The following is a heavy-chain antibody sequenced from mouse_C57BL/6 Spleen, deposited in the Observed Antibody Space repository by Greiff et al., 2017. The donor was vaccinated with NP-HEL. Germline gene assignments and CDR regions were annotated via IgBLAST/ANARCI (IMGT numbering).Heavy chain of an antibody. Sequence: DVKLVESGPGLVKPSQSLSLTCSVTGYSITSGYYWNWIRQFPGNKLEWMGYISYDGSNNYNPSLKNRISITRDTSKNQFFLKLNSVTTEDTATYYCARERDWDKTWVAYWGQGTLVTVSA. V-gene: IGHV3-6*01. CDR3: ARERDWDKTWVAY. D-gene: IGHD4-1*01. CDR2: ISYDGSN. CDR1: GYSITSGYY. J-gene: IGHJ3*01.